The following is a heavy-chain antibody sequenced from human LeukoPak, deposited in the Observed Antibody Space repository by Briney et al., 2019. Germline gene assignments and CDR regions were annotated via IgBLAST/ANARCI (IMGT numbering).Heavy chain of an antibody. D-gene: IGHD4-11*01. V-gene: IGHV1-69*05. CDR2: VIPIFGTA. CDR3: ARGGTTDNYYYYYMDV. J-gene: IGHJ6*03. Sequence: GASVKVSCKASGGTFSSYAISWVRQAPGQGLEWMGGVIPIFGTANYAQKFQGRVTITTDESTSTAYMELSSLRSEDTAVYYCARGGTTDNYYYYYMDVWGKGTTVTVSS. CDR1: GGTFSSYA.